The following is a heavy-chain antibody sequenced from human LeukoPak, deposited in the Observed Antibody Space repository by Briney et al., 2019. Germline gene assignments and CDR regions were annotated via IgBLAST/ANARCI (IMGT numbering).Heavy chain of an antibody. CDR3: ARTYYYDRGGFYPDY. CDR1: GFTFSTYG. J-gene: IGHJ4*02. D-gene: IGHD3-22*01. CDR2: ISYDGSNK. Sequence: GGSLRLSCAASGFTFSTYGTHWVRQAPGKGLEWVSIISYDGSNKYYADSVTGRFTISRDNSKHTLYLHMNSLRAEDTAVYYCARTYYYDRGGFYPDYWGQGTLVTVSS. V-gene: IGHV3-30*03.